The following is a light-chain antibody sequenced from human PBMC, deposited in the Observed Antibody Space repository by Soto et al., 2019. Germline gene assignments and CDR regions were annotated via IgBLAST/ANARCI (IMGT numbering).Light chain of an antibody. V-gene: IGKV1-9*01. J-gene: IGKJ2*01. CDR1: QGINSF. CDR2: AAS. CDR3: QQLNSYPYT. Sequence: DIQLTQSPSFLSASVGDRVTITCRASQGINSFLAWYQQKPGKAPKRLIYAASTLQSGVPSRFSGSVSGAEFTLTISSLQPAEFATYYCQQLNSYPYTLGQGTKLEIK.